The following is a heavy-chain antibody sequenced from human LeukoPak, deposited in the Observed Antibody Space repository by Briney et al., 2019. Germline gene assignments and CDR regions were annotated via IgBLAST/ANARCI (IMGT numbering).Heavy chain of an antibody. D-gene: IGHD4-23*01. V-gene: IGHV3-30*16. CDR2: ISYDGSTK. J-gene: IGHJ4*02. Sequence: LAGRSLRLPCAASGFTFSSYAMHWVRQAPGKGLEWVADISYDGSTKYYADSVKGRFTISRDNSKNTLYLQMNSLRAEDTAVYYCAREDYGGIPFAVDYWGQGTLVTVSS. CDR1: GFTFSSYA. CDR3: AREDYGGIPFAVDY.